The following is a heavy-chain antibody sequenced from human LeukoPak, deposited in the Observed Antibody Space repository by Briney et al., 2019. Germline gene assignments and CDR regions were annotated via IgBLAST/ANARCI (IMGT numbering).Heavy chain of an antibody. J-gene: IGHJ6*03. CDR1: GYTFTSYD. D-gene: IGHD3-10*01. CDR3: ARGGGDYYYMDV. Sequence: ASVKVSCKAPGYTFTSYDINWVRQATGQGLEWMGWMNPNSGNTGYAQKFQGRVTMTRNTSISTAYMELSSLRSEDTAVYYCARGGGDYYYMDVWGKGTTVTISS. CDR2: MNPNSGNT. V-gene: IGHV1-8*01.